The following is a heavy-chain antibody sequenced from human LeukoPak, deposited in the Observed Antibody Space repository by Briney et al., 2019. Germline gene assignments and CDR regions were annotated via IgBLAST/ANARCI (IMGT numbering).Heavy chain of an antibody. CDR3: ARVAAMGDLND. CDR1: EFIVNNNY. Sequence: GGSLRLSCAASEFIVNNNYMTWVRQAPGKGLEWVSVIYSGGNTYYADSVKGRFTISRDNSKNTLYLQMNSLRAEDTAVYYCARVAAMGDLNDWGQGTLVTVSS. D-gene: IGHD2-2*01. V-gene: IGHV3-53*01. J-gene: IGHJ4*02. CDR2: IYSGGNT.